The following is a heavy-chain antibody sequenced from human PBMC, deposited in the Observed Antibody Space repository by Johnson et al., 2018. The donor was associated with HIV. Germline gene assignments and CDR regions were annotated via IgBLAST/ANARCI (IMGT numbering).Heavy chain of an antibody. D-gene: IGHD1-26*01. J-gene: IGHJ3*02. Sequence: QVQLVESGGDVVQPGRSLRLSCAAFGFDFNTHNIHWVRQAPGKGLEWVTLISYHGSDTYAASVKGRFTISRDDSKNTAYLQMNSLKTEDTAVYYCAKGASGSQRRGAFDIWDQGTMVTVSS. CDR3: AKGASGSQRRGAFDI. CDR1: GFDFNTHN. CDR2: ISYHGSDT. V-gene: IGHV3-30*18.